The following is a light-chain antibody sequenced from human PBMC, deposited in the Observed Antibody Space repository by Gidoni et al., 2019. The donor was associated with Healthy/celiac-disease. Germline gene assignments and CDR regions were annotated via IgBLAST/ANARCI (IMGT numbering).Light chain of an antibody. CDR3: QQYGSSPRT. CDR1: QSVSSSY. Sequence: EIVLTQSPGTLSLSPGERATLSCRASQSVSSSYLAWYQQKPGQAPRLLIYGASSRATGIPDRFSGSGSGTDFTLPISSLEPEDFAVYYCQQYGSSPRTFXXXTKVEIK. J-gene: IGKJ1*01. CDR2: GAS. V-gene: IGKV3-20*01.